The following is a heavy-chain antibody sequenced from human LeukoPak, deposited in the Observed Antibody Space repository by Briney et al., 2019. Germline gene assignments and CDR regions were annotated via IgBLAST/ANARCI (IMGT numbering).Heavy chain of an antibody. V-gene: IGHV1-8*01. CDR2: MNPNSGNT. J-gene: IGHJ4*02. CDR1: VYTFTSYD. Sequence: GASVKVSFKASVYTFTSYDINWVRQATGQGLAWVGWMNPNSGNTGYAQKFRGRVTMTRNTSISTAYMELRSLRSDDTAVYYWASDGGDYYPGGDYWGQGTLVTVSS. D-gene: IGHD2-21*02. CDR3: ASDGGDYYPGGDY.